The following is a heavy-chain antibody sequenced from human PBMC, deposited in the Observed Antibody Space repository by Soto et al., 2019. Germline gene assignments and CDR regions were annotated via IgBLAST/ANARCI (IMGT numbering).Heavy chain of an antibody. CDR3: ARLSSLLAQPGWFDS. V-gene: IGHV5-51*01. CDR2: IWPSSSDT. CDR1: GHTFLSHW. J-gene: IGHJ5*01. Sequence: PGESLKISCEDSGHTFLSHWIAWVRQVPGKGLECTGIIWPSSSDTKYSPAFQGHVTISADKSTNTAYLQWNSLRPSDTAIYFCARLSSLLAQPGWFDSWGLGTLVTVSS. D-gene: IGHD2-2*01.